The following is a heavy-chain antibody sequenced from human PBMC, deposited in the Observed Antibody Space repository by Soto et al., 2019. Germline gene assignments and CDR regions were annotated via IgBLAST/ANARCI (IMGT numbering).Heavy chain of an antibody. V-gene: IGHV3-7*01. CDR2: IKWDASEK. CDR1: GFTFGYYG. D-gene: IGHD3-10*01. Sequence: GGSLRLSCAASGFTFGYYGMSWVRQAPGKGLEWLATIKWDASEKKYVDSVKGLFTMSRDNAKNSVYLQMDSLRAEDTAVYYCASDSGYGSGASVNQYLDYWGHGTLFTVSS. J-gene: IGHJ4*01. CDR3: ASDSGYGSGASVNQYLDY.